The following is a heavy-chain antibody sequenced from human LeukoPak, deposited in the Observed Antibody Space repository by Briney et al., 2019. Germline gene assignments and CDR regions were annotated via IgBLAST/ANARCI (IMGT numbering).Heavy chain of an antibody. J-gene: IGHJ5*02. CDR1: GFTFSSYD. CDR2: ISYDGSNK. V-gene: IGHV3-30*04. D-gene: IGHD6-19*01. CDR3: AREAAVAGTWWFDP. Sequence: GRSLRLSCAASGFTFSSYDMHWVRQAPGKGLEWVAVISYDGSNKYYADSVKGRFTISRDNSKNTLYLQMNSLRAEDTAVYYCAREAAVAGTWWFDPWGQGTLVTVSS.